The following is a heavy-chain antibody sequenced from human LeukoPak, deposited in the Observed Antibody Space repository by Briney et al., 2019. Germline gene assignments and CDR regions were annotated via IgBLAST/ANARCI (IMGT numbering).Heavy chain of an antibody. CDR3: AKASAQLGYCSGGSCYSGIDP. V-gene: IGHV3-30-3*01. J-gene: IGHJ5*02. CDR2: ISYDGSNK. Sequence: GGSLRLSCAASGFTFSSYAMHWVRQAPGKGLEWVAVISYDGSNKYYADSVKGRFTISRDNSKNVLYLHMNSLRAEDTAIYYCAKASAQLGYCSGGSCYSGIDPWGQGTLVTVSS. D-gene: IGHD2-15*01. CDR1: GFTFSSYA.